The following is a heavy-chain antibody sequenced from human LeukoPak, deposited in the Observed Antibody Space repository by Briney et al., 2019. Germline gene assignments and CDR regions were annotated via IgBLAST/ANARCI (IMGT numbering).Heavy chain of an antibody. Sequence: KTSETLSLTCTVSGYSITRGYFWGWIRQGPGKGLEWIGYIYYIGRTNYNPSLKSRVSISVEPSKNQFSLKLSSVTAADTAVYYCARGSSSWSPANDAFDIWGQGTMVTVSS. CDR1: GYSITRGYF. CDR2: IYYIGRT. D-gene: IGHD6-13*01. V-gene: IGHV4-59*01. J-gene: IGHJ3*02. CDR3: ARGSSSWSPANDAFDI.